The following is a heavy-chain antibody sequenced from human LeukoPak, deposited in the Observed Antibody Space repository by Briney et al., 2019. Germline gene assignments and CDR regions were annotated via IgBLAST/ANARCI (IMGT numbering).Heavy chain of an antibody. CDR3: ALGGRERRSYNWFDP. Sequence: SESLSLTCAVSGYPSSSRYYLGWIRQSPGKGLEWIGSIFDSGSTYYNPSLKSRVTISADTSKNQYFLKLTSVTAADTAVYYCALGGRERRSYNWFDPWGQGTLVIVS. V-gene: IGHV4-38-2*01. J-gene: IGHJ5*02. CDR1: GYPSSSRYY. CDR2: IFDSGST. D-gene: IGHD1-1*01.